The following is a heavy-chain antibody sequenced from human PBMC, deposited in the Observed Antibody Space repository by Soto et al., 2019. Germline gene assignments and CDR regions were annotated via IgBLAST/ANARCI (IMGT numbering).Heavy chain of an antibody. CDR1: GFTYSSYG. V-gene: IGHV3-33*01. J-gene: IGHJ4*02. CDR3: ARDRYYDTSGHYSGVGGFDY. D-gene: IGHD3-22*01. Sequence: SGGSLRLSCAASGFTYSSYGMHWVRQAPGKGLEWVTFIWYDGSNKYYADSVKGRFTISRDKSKNTLYLQMNNLRAEDTAVYYCARDRYYDTSGHYSGVGGFDYWGQGTLVTVSS. CDR2: IWYDGSNK.